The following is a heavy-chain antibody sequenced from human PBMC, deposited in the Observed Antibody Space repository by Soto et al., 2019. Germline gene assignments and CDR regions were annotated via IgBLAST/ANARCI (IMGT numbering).Heavy chain of an antibody. V-gene: IGHV5-51*01. CDR3: ATAYVYDFENSNYYRDAFDI. Sequence: PGESLKISCNASGYSFSFYWIGWVLQMPGKGLEWMAIMYPDDSDIRYSPSFEAHVTISADKSTSTAFLQWSSLKASDTAMYYCATAYVYDFENSNYYRDAFDIWGQGTLVTVSS. D-gene: IGHD3-22*01. CDR1: GYSFSFYW. CDR2: MYPDDSDI. J-gene: IGHJ3*02.